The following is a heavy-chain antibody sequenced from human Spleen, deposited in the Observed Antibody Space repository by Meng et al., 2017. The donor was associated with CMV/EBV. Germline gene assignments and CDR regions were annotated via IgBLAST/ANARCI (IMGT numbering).Heavy chain of an antibody. CDR3: ARGAVISPQGYYYYGMDV. CDR2: ISWNSGTI. D-gene: IGHD3-16*02. J-gene: IGHJ6*02. CDR1: GFSFDDYA. Sequence: GGSLRLSCAASGFSFDDYAMHWVRQAPGKGLEWVSGISWNSGTIAYAGSVKGRFTLSRDNAKNSLYLQMNSLRAEDTAVYYCARGAVISPQGYYYYGMDVWGQGTTVTVSS. V-gene: IGHV3-9*01.